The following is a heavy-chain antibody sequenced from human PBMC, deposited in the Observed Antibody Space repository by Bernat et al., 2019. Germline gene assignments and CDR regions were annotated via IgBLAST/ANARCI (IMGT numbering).Heavy chain of an antibody. V-gene: IGHV3-48*01. CDR1: GFSFRSYS. CDR3: TRDEGSSGWYRAEYFQH. Sequence: EVQLVESGGGLVQPGGSLRLSCAASGFSFRSYSMNWVRQAPGKGLEWISYISSSSSPRYYAESVKGRFTISRDNAKNSLYLQMNSLRGEDTAVYYCTRDEGSSGWYRAEYFQHWGQGTLVTVSS. J-gene: IGHJ1*01. CDR2: ISSSSSPR. D-gene: IGHD6-19*01.